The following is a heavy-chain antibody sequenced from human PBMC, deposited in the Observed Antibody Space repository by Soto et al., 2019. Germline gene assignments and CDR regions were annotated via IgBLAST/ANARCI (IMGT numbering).Heavy chain of an antibody. Sequence: SETLSHTCTVSDGSISNYYWSWILQTPGKGLEWIGYIYYSGSTNYNPSLKSRVTISVDTSKNQFSLKLNSVMAADTAVYYCAGYSNSWSKYVKHWGRGSLVTVPQ. CDR2: IYYSGST. CDR3: AGYSNSWSKYVKH. D-gene: IGHD6-13*01. J-gene: IGHJ1*01. CDR1: DGSISNYY. V-gene: IGHV4-59*12.